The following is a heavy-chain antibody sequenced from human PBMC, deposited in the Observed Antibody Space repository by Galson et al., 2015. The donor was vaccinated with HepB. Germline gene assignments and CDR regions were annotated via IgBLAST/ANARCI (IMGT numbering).Heavy chain of an antibody. D-gene: IGHD4-11*01. CDR3: AKGLSTVTTPDY. CDR2: ITSTGGST. V-gene: IGHV3-23*01. J-gene: IGHJ4*02. CDR1: GFTFSSCP. Sequence: SLRLSCAASGFTFSSCPMAWVRQAPGKGLEWVSSITSTGGSTYYADSVKGRFTISRDNSKNTLYLQMNSLRAEDTAVYHCAKGLSTVTTPDYWGQGTLVTVSP.